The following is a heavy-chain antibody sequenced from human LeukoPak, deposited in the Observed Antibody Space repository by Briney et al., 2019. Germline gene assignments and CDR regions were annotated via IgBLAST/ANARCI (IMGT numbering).Heavy chain of an antibody. Sequence: PSETLSLTCTVSGGSISSYYWSWIRQPPGKGLEWIGYIYYSGSTNYNPSLKSRVTISVDTSKNQFSLKPSSVTAADTAVYYCASSSDDYVWGSYRQEYFQHWGQGTLVTVSS. CDR3: ASSSDDYVWGSYRQEYFQH. CDR1: GGSISSYY. J-gene: IGHJ1*01. D-gene: IGHD3-16*02. V-gene: IGHV4-59*01. CDR2: IYYSGST.